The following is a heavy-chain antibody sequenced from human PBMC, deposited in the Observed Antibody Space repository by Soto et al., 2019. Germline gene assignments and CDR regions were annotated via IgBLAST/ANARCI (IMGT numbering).Heavy chain of an antibody. CDR1: GGSISSGGFS. CDR3: AGRIAARPLGY. Sequence: QLQLQESGSGLVKPSQTLSLTCAVSGGSISSGGFSWSWIRQPPGKGLESIGYIYHSGSTYYNPSLKGRVTIPVDRSKNQFSLKLSSVTDADTAVYYCAGRIAARPLGYWGQGTLVTVSS. J-gene: IGHJ4*02. CDR2: IYHSGST. V-gene: IGHV4-30-2*01. D-gene: IGHD6-6*01.